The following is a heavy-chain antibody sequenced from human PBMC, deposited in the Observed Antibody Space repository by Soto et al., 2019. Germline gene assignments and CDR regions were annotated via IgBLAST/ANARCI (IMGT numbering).Heavy chain of an antibody. CDR2: IYTSGST. CDR3: LKMALRFVDWSYFDS. CDR1: GGSISSYY. Sequence: PSETLSLTCTVSGGSISSYYWSWIRQPAGKGLEWIGRIYTSGSTNYNPSLKSRVTVSRDNAKNSLYLQMNSLRPEDTAIYYCLKMALRFVDWSYFDSWGLGTLVTVAS. J-gene: IGHJ4*02. V-gene: IGHV4-4*07. D-gene: IGHD3-3*01.